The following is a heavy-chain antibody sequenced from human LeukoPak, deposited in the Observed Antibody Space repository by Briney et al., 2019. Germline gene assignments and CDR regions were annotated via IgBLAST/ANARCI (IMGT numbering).Heavy chain of an antibody. CDR1: GYTFTSYG. CDR3: ARRRPRAYYYGSGREYYYYGMDV. J-gene: IGHJ6*02. Sequence: ASVKVSCKASGYTFTSYGISWLRQPPGQGLEWMGCISAYNGNTNYAQKLQGRVTMTTETSTRTAYMELRSLRSDDTAVYYCARRRPRAYYYGSGREYYYYGMDVWGQGTTVTVSS. V-gene: IGHV1-18*01. D-gene: IGHD3-10*01. CDR2: ISAYNGNT.